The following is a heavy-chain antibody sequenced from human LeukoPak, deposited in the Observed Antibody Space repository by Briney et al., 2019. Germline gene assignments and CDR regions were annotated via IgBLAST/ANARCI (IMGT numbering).Heavy chain of an antibody. CDR1: AFTFSRYW. CDR3: ARFAYDSGSLS. J-gene: IGHJ5*02. V-gene: IGHV3-74*01. D-gene: IGHD3-10*01. CDR2: ISSDGTTT. Sequence: GGSLRLSCAASAFTFSRYWMHWVRQTPGEGLVWVSRISSDGTTTTYADSVKGRFTISRDNARNTLYPQMNSLRAEDTAVYYCARFAYDSGSLSWGQGALVTASS.